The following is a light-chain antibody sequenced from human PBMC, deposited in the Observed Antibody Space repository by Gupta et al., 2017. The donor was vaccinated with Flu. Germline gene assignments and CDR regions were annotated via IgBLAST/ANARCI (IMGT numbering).Light chain of an antibody. V-gene: IGLV3-21*01. CDR2: DDS. J-gene: IGLJ3*02. CDR3: DVVGRTIGQDHWV. CDR1: DNGSKS. Sequence: ANMTCAGNDNGSKSVNWYQQKPCQAPVLVIPDDSKRHSGSTERGAGSSSGDTATMTLSRVAAGDEDDYYCDVVGRTIGQDHWVFGGGTKLTVI.